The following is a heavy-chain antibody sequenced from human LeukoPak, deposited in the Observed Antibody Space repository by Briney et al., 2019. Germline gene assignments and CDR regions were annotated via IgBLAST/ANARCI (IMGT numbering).Heavy chain of an antibody. CDR1: GLTFSHYS. CDR2: ISTTSKTI. Sequence: PGGSLRLSCTTSGLTFSHYSMNWIRQAPGKGLEWLSYISTTSKTIYYVDSVKGRFNVSRDNGKNLLILEMKSLRAEDTGLYFCATYHDTTGYFKEAFEMWGQGTFVTVSP. V-gene: IGHV3-48*01. CDR3: ATYHDTTGYFKEAFEM. J-gene: IGHJ3*02. D-gene: IGHD3-22*01.